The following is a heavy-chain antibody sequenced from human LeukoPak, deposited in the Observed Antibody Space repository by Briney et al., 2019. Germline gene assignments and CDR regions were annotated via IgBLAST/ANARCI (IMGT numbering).Heavy chain of an antibody. J-gene: IGHJ4*02. D-gene: IGHD3-10*01. CDR2: IRYDGTNK. V-gene: IGHV3-30*02. CDR1: GFTFRSYG. Sequence: GGSLSLSCAASGFTFRSYGMCWVRQAPGKGLEWVAFIRYDGTNKYYADSVKGRFTISRDNSKNTLYLQMNSLRAEDTAAYFCANSPDWFGEFSIDYWGQGTLVTVSS. CDR3: ANSPDWFGEFSIDY.